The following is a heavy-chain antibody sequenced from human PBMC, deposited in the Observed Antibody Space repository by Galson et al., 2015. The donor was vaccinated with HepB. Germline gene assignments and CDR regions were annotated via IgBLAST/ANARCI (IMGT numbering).Heavy chain of an antibody. Sequence: SVKVSCKASGGTFSSYAISWVRQAPGQGLEWMGGIIPIFGTANYAQKFQGRVTITADESTSTAYMELSSLRSEDTAVYYCARVGVVINQYNWFDPWGQGTLVTVSS. J-gene: IGHJ5*02. CDR3: ARVGVVINQYNWFDP. CDR2: IIPIFGTA. V-gene: IGHV1-69*13. D-gene: IGHD3-22*01. CDR1: GGTFSSYA.